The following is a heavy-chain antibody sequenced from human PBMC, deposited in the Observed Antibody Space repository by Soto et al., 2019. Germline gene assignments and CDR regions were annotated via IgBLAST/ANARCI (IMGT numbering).Heavy chain of an antibody. D-gene: IGHD2-15*01. J-gene: IGHJ4*02. CDR2: INPESTTL. V-gene: IGHV3-74*01. CDR1: GITLSTYW. CDR3: TKDTFGGRDS. Sequence: AQLEESGGGLVQPGGSLRLSCTASGITLSTYWMHWVRQAPGKGLVWVSRINPESTTLTYADSVTGRFTISRDNAKNTLYLQMNGLSAEDTAVYYCTKDTFGGRDSWGPGTLVTVSS.